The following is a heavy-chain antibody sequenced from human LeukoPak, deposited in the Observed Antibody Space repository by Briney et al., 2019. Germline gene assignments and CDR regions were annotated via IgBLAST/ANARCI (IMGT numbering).Heavy chain of an antibody. V-gene: IGHV3-66*01. D-gene: IGHD3-3*01. CDR1: GFTVSSNY. CDR3: ARDQAPHYDFWSGPPADMDV. Sequence: PGGSLRLSCAASGFTVSSNYMSWVRQAPGKGLEWVSVIYSGGSTYYADSVKGRFTISRDNSKNTLYLQMNSLRAEDTAVYYCARDQAPHYDFWSGPPADMDVWGQGTTVTVSS. CDR2: IYSGGST. J-gene: IGHJ6*02.